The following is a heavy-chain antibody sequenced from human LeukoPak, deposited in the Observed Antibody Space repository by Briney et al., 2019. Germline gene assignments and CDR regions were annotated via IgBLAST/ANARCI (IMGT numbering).Heavy chain of an antibody. Sequence: PSETLSLTCAVYGGSFSGYYWSWIRQPPGKGLEWIGEINHSGSTNYNPSLKSRVTISVDTSKNQFSLKLSSVTAADTAVYYCARLQYSSGWIDYWGQGTLVTVSS. CDR2: INHSGST. J-gene: IGHJ4*02. CDR1: GGSFSGYY. V-gene: IGHV4-34*01. CDR3: ARLQYSSGWIDY. D-gene: IGHD6-19*01.